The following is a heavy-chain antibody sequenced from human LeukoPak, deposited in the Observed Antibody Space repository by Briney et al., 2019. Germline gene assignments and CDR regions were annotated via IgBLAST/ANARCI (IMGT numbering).Heavy chain of an antibody. CDR2: FDPEDGET. Sequence: ASVKVSCKVSGYTHTELSMHWVRQAPGKGLEWMGGFDPEDGETIYAQKFQGRVTMTEDTSTDTAYMELSSLRSEDTAVYYCATDGSGSYPDAFDIWGQGTMVTVSS. CDR1: GYTHTELS. J-gene: IGHJ3*02. D-gene: IGHD1-26*01. V-gene: IGHV1-24*01. CDR3: ATDGSGSYPDAFDI.